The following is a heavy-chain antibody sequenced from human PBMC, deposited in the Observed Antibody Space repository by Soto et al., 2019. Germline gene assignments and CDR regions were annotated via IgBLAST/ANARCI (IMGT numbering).Heavy chain of an antibody. CDR2: IIPIFGTA. D-gene: IGHD5-18*01. Sequence: TSVKVSCKDSGGTFSTYAISWVRQAPGQGLELVGGIIPIFGTANYAQKFQGRVTITADESTSTAYMELSSLRPEDTAVYYCARAAYSYGTAYLSYYYGMDVWGQGTTVTVSS. CDR1: GGTFSTYA. CDR3: ARAAYSYGTAYLSYYYGMDV. V-gene: IGHV1-69*13. J-gene: IGHJ6*02.